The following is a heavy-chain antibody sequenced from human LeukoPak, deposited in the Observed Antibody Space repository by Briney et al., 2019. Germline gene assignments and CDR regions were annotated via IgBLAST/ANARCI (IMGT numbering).Heavy chain of an antibody. CDR3: ARSLDY. CDR2: INLDGSEK. V-gene: IGHV3-7*01. CDR1: GFTFSNYW. J-gene: IGHJ4*02. Sequence: GGSLRVSCAATGFTFSNYWMTWVRQAPGKGLEWVANINLDGSEKYYVDSVKGRFTISRDNAKNSLYLQMNSLRAEDTAVYYCARSLDYWGQGTLVTVSS.